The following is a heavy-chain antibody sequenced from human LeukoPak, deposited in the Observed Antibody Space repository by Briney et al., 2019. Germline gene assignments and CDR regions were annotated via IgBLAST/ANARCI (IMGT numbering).Heavy chain of an antibody. Sequence: PSETRSLTCAVYGGPFSGSYWSWIRQPPGKGLEWIGDINENGNSNYIPSLKSRVTISVDTSKNQFSLKVTSVTAADTAVYYCARGGLYSNYFDSWGQGTLVAVS. D-gene: IGHD4-11*01. CDR3: ARGGLYSNYFDS. CDR2: INENGNS. CDR1: GGPFSGSY. V-gene: IGHV4-34*01. J-gene: IGHJ4*02.